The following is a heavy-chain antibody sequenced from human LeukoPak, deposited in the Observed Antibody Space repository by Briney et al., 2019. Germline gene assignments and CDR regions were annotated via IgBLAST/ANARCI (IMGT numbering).Heavy chain of an antibody. CDR3: VRHIVVVTAPYYFDY. CDR2: IIAYIGNT. V-gene: IGHV1-18*01. J-gene: IGHJ4*02. CDR1: GYTFTSYG. Sequence: ASEKVSCKASGYTFTSYGISWVRQAPGQGVGWMGWIIAYIGNTNYAQTLQSRVTMTTDTSTSTAYMVLRRLRDDRPAVYFSVRHIVVVTAPYYFDYWGQGTLVTVSS. D-gene: IGHD2-21*02.